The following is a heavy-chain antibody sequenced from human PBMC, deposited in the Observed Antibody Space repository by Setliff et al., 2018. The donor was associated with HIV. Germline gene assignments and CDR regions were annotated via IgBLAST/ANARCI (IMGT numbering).Heavy chain of an antibody. CDR2: IYPSDSDT. D-gene: IGHD5-12*01. CDR1: KYSFDNYW. J-gene: IGHJ4*02. V-gene: IGHV5-51*01. Sequence: GESLKISCKGSKYSFDNYWIGWVRQMPGKGLQYIGIIYPSDSDTRYSPSLQRQATLSADKSTSTVYLELTNLKASVGGVYYCARRGYSGFEGAWFDDWGQGTLVTVSS. CDR3: ARRGYSGFEGAWFDD.